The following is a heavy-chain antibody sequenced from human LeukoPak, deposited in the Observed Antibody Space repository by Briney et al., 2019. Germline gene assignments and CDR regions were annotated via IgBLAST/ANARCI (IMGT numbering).Heavy chain of an antibody. J-gene: IGHJ4*02. CDR3: ARGVAAAGIDY. CDR1: GFTLCNYW. Sequence: GGSLRLSCAASGFTLCNYWMSWVREAPGEGVEWVANMNRDGSEKYYVDSVKGRFTISRDNAKNSLYLQMYSLGVEDTAVYYCARGVAAAGIDYWGQGTLVTVSS. V-gene: IGHV3-7*01. D-gene: IGHD6-13*01. CDR2: MNRDGSEK.